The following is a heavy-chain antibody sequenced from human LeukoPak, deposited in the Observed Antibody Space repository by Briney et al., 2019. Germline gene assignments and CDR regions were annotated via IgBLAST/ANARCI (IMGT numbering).Heavy chain of an antibody. J-gene: IGHJ4*02. D-gene: IGHD3-16*02. Sequence: ASVKVSRKASGYTFTSYGISWVRQAPGQGLEWMGWISAYNGNTNYAQKLQGRVTMTTDTSTSTAYMELRSLRSDDTAVYYCARDSWDDYVWGSYRSFDYWGQGTLVTVSS. CDR1: GYTFTSYG. CDR3: ARDSWDDYVWGSYRSFDY. CDR2: ISAYNGNT. V-gene: IGHV1-18*01.